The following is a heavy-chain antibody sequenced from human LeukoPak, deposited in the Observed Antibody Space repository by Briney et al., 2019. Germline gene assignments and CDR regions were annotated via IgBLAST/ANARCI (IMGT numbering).Heavy chain of an antibody. CDR3: ARPVRGYCSGGSCYPAQGYYYFDY. V-gene: IGHV4-34*01. J-gene: IGHJ4*02. CDR1: GGSFSGYY. D-gene: IGHD2-15*01. Sequence: SETLSLTCAVYGGSFSGYYWSWIRQPPGKGLEWIGSIYYSGSTYYNPSLKSRVTISVDTSKNQFSLKLSSVTAADTAVYYCARPVRGYCSGGSCYPAQGYYYFDYWGQGTLVTVSS. CDR2: IYYSGST.